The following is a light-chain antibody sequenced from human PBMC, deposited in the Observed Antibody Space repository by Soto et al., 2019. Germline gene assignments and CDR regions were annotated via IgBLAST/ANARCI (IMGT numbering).Light chain of an antibody. CDR2: NDR. Sequence: QSALTQPPSASGTPGQRVTISCSGSSSNIGGNTVNWYQQLPGTAPRLLIYNDRQRPSGVPDRFSASKSGTSASLAISGLQSEDEADYYCATWDASLSLLYVFGTGTKLTVL. CDR1: SSNIGGNT. CDR3: ATWDASLSLLYV. V-gene: IGLV1-44*01. J-gene: IGLJ1*01.